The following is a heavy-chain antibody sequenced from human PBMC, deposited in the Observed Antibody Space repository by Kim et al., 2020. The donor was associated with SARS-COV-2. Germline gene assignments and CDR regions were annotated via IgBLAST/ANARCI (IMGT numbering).Heavy chain of an antibody. J-gene: IGHJ4*01. CDR1: GFTFSSYG. D-gene: IGHD3-22*01. Sequence: GGSLRLSCAASGFTFSSYGMHWVRQAPGKGLEWVAVISYDGSNKYYADSVKGRFTISRDNSKNTLYLQMNSLRAEDTAVYYCAKDLRAYYYDSSGSPFD. CDR2: ISYDGSNK. CDR3: AKDLRAYYYDSSGSPFD. V-gene: IGHV3-30*18.